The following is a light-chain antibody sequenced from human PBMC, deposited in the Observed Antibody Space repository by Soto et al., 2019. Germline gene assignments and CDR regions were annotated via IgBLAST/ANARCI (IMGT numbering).Light chain of an antibody. Sequence: DIQMTQSPSSLSASVGDRVTITCRASQGISNYLAWYQQKVGKAPQLLIYDATTLQSGVPSRFSVSGSGTDFTLTIASLQPEDVATYYCQKYNSDPLTFGGGTKVEIK. CDR3: QKYNSDPLT. CDR2: DAT. V-gene: IGKV1-27*01. J-gene: IGKJ4*01. CDR1: QGISNY.